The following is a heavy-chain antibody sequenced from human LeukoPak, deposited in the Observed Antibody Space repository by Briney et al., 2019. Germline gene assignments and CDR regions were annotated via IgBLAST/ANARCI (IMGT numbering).Heavy chain of an antibody. J-gene: IGHJ4*02. Sequence: LTGGSLRLSCAASGFTFSSYEMNWVRQAPGKGLEWVSYISTSGATMYYADSVKGRFTISRDNSKNSLFLQMNSLRAEDTAVYYCARQYYDILTGYSDWGQGTLVTVS. CDR2: ISTSGATM. V-gene: IGHV3-48*03. CDR3: ARQYYDILTGYSD. CDR1: GFTFSSYE. D-gene: IGHD3-9*01.